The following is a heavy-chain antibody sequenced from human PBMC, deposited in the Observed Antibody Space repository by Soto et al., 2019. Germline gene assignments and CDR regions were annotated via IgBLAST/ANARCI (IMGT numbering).Heavy chain of an antibody. CDR3: ARDPEAYYYYGMDV. V-gene: IGHV3-30-3*01. CDR1: GFTFSSYA. CDR2: ISYDGSNK. Sequence: QVQLVESGGGVVQPGRSLRLSCAASGFTFSSYAMHWVRQAPGKGLEWVAVISYDGSNKYYADSVKGRFTISRDNSKNTLYLQMNSLRAEDTAVYYCARDPEAYYYYGMDVWGQGTTVTVSS. J-gene: IGHJ6*02.